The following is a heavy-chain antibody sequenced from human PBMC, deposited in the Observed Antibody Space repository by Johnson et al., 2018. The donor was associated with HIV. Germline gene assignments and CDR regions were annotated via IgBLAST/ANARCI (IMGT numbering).Heavy chain of an antibody. J-gene: IGHJ3*02. D-gene: IGHD7-27*01. CDR2: VNWNGDST. Sequence: QMQLVESGGGVVQPGRSLRLSCAASGFTFSSSWMHWVCQAPEKGLEWVSGVNWNGDSTGYADSVKGRFTISRDNAKNSLYLQMDSLRAEDTAVYYCAKDRNWGASGAFDIWGQGTMVTVSS. V-gene: IGHV3-NL1*01. CDR1: GFTFSSSW. CDR3: AKDRNWGASGAFDI.